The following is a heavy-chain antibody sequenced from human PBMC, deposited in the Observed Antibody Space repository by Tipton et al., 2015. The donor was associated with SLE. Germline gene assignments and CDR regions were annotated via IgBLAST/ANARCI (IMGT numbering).Heavy chain of an antibody. CDR1: GYSISSGYY. CDR3: ARSSDPSATDY. CDR2: IYYSGST. Sequence: TLSLTCTVSGYSISSGYYWGWIRQPPGKGLEWIGTIYYSGSTYYNPSLKSRVTISVDTSKNQFSLKLSSVTAADTAVYYCARSSDPSATDYWGQGTLVTVSS. V-gene: IGHV4-38-2*02. D-gene: IGHD6-25*01. J-gene: IGHJ4*02.